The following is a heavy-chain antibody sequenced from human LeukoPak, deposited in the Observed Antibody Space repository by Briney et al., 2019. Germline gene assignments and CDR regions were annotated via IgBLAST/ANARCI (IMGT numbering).Heavy chain of an antibody. CDR3: ARDSYLLNYYYVSSGYRPPQYWFDP. J-gene: IGHJ5*02. CDR1: GGSISSYY. D-gene: IGHD3-22*01. Sequence: SETLSLTXTVSGGSISSYYWSWIGQPPGKGLEWIGYIYYSGSTNYNPSLKSRVTISVDTSKNQFSLKLSSVTAADTAVYYCARDSYLLNYYYVSSGYRPPQYWFDPWGQGTLVTVSS. CDR2: IYYSGST. V-gene: IGHV4-59*01.